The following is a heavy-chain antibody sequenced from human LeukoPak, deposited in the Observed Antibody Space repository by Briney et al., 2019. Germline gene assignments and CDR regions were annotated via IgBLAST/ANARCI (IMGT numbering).Heavy chain of an antibody. CDR3: ACLFPHLEVATIKPFNY. J-gene: IGHJ4*02. CDR1: GYTFTGYY. D-gene: IGHD5-24*01. V-gene: IGHV1-2*06. CDR2: INPNSGGT. Sequence: ASVKVSCKASGYTFTGYYMHWVRQAPGQGLEWMGRINPNSGGTNYAQKFQGRVTMTRDTSISTAYMELSRLRSDDTAVYYCACLFPHLEVATIKPFNYWGQGTLVTVSS.